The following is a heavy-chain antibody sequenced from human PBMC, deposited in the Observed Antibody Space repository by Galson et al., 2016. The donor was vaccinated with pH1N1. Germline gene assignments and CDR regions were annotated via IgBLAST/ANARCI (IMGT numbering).Heavy chain of an antibody. CDR3: AKDMNLELREGALDY. J-gene: IGHJ4*02. CDR2: ISWNSGSI. D-gene: IGHD1-7*01. CDR1: GFTFNDYG. V-gene: IGHV3-9*01. Sequence: SLRLSCAASGFTFNDYGMHWVRQAPGKGLEWVPSISWNSGSIVYADSVKGRFTTSRDNAKNSLYLQMNSLRVEDTALYYCAKDMNLELREGALDYWGQGALVTVSS.